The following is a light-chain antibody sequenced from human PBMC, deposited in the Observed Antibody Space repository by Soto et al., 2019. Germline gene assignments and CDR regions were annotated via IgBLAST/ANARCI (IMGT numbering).Light chain of an antibody. CDR2: GAS. J-gene: IGKJ2*01. CDR1: QSVSSSY. CDR3: QQYGSSPLT. V-gene: IGKV3-20*01. Sequence: EIVLTQSPGTLSLSPGERATLSCRASQSVSSSYLAWYQQKPGQAPRLLIYGASSRATGIPDRFSGSGSGTDFILTISRLGPEDFAVYYCQQYGSSPLTFGQGTKLEIK.